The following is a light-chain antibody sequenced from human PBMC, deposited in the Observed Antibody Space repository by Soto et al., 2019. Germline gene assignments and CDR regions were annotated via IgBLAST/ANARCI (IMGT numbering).Light chain of an antibody. J-gene: IGKJ4*01. CDR2: GAS. Sequence: IVLTQSPATLSLSPGERATLSCRARQTVSTYLSWYQHKPGQAPRLLIYGASNRATGIPARFSGNGSGTDFTLTISSLEPEDSAVYYCQQRYNWLTFGGGTKVEIK. CDR3: QQRYNWLT. V-gene: IGKV3-11*01. CDR1: QTVSTY.